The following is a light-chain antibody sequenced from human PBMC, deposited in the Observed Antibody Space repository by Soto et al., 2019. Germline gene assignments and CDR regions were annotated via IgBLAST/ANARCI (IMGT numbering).Light chain of an antibody. J-gene: IGKJ3*01. V-gene: IGKV3-20*01. CDR1: QSVSSSY. Sequence: EIVLTQSPGTLSLSPGERATLSCRASQSVSSSYLAWYQQKPGQAPRLLIYDASSRATGIPDRFSGSGSGTDFTLTISRLEPEDFAVYYCQQYGSSPQSTFGPGTKVDIK. CDR3: QQYGSSPQST. CDR2: DAS.